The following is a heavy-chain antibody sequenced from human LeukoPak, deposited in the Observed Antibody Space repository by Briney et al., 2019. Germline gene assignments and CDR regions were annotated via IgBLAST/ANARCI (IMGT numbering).Heavy chain of an antibody. V-gene: IGHV4-59*08. CDR3: ARYSSSWYYYYYGMDV. CDR2: IYYSGST. Sequence: SETLSLTCTVSGGSISSYYWSWIRRPPGKGLEWIGYIYYSGSTNYNPSLKSRVTISVDTSKNQFSLKLSSVTAADTAVYYCARYSSSWYYYYYGMDVWGQGTTVTVSS. D-gene: IGHD6-13*01. CDR1: GGSISSYY. J-gene: IGHJ6*02.